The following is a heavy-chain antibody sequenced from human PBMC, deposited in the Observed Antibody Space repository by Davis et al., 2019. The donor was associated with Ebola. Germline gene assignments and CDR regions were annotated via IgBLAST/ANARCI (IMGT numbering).Heavy chain of an antibody. CDR2: ISAYTGTT. CDR1: GYTFANYG. D-gene: IGHD3-16*01. V-gene: IGHV1-18*04. CDR3: ARVEEAHGGHLDY. Sequence: ASVKVSCKASGYTFANYGIGWVRQAPGQGLEWMGWISAYTGTTDYGQRFQGRVTMTTDPSTSTDYIELKKVRSDDTAVYFCARVEEAHGGHLDYWGQGTLVTVSS. J-gene: IGHJ4*02.